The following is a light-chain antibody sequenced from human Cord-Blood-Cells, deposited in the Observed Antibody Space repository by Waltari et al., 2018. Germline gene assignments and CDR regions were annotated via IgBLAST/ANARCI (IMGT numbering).Light chain of an antibody. V-gene: IGLV2-23*03. CDR2: EGS. CDR1: SSDVGSYNL. J-gene: IGLJ2*01. Sequence: QPASVSGSPGQSITISCTGTSSDVGSYNLVSWYQQHPGKAPKLMIYEGSKRPSGVSNRFSGSKSGNTASLTISGLQAEDEADYYCCSYAGSSTFEVFGGGTKLTVL. CDR3: CSYAGSSTFEV.